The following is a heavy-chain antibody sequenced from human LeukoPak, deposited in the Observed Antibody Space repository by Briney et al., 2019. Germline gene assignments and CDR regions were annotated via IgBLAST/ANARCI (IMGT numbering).Heavy chain of an antibody. V-gene: IGHV4-31*03. CDR1: GASINSGGCY. Sequence: SETLSLTCTVSGASINSGGCYWTWIRQHPGEGLEWIGYIYYTGTASYNPSLRSRFTISVDTSKNQFSLSLNSVTVADTAVYYCARVLWSGVVSVDYWGQGTLVTVSS. D-gene: IGHD3-3*01. CDR2: IYYTGTA. J-gene: IGHJ4*02. CDR3: ARVLWSGVVSVDY.